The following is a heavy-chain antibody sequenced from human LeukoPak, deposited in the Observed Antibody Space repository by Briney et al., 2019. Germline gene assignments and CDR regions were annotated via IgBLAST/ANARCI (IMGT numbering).Heavy chain of an antibody. J-gene: IGHJ4*02. CDR3: VRRDTGWNYFDY. V-gene: IGHV4-59*08. D-gene: IGHD6-19*01. Sequence: SETLSLTCAVSGGPINSHYWGWIRQPPGKGLQCIGDSYYTGKNNYNPSLKSRVTISLDTSKDHLSLKLTSVLAADTAIYYCVRRDTGWNYFDYWGQGILVTVSS. CDR1: GGPINSHY. CDR2: SYYTGKN.